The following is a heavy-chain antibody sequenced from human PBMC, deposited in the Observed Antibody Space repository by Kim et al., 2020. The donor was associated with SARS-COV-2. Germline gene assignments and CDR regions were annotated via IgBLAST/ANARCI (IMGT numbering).Heavy chain of an antibody. CDR2: VSGSGTNT. CDR1: GFSFSAYA. V-gene: IGHV3-23*01. CDR3: ARGEQRQGFHH. J-gene: IGHJ4*02. D-gene: IGHD6-25*01. Sequence: GGSLRLSCGASGFSFSAYAMTWVRQAPGKGLEWVSSVSGSGTNTWYADPVRGRLTISRDNSKNTLYLLLSDLRAEDTALYYCARGEQRQGFHHWGQGIL.